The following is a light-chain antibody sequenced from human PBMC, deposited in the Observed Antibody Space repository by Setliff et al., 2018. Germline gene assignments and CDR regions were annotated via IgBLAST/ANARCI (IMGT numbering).Light chain of an antibody. Sequence: QSVLTQPASVSGSPGQSVTISCTGTNNDVGAYNYVSWYQQHPGKAPKFMIYDVSKRSSGASDRFSGSESGNTASLTISGLQAEDEADYYCCSYAGGSTDVFGTGTKVTVL. CDR2: DVS. J-gene: IGLJ1*01. CDR1: NNDVGAYNY. CDR3: CSYAGGSTDV. V-gene: IGLV2-23*02.